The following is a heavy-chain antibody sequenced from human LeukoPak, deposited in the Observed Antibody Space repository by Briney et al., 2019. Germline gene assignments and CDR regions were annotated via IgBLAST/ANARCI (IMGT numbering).Heavy chain of an antibody. J-gene: IGHJ5*02. D-gene: IGHD3-3*01. CDR1: GFTFSSYS. CDR3: ARDSSLTYYDFWSGLDP. V-gene: IGHV3-21*01. CDR2: ISSSSSYI. Sequence: GGSLRLSCAASGFTFSSYSMNWVRQAPGKGLEWVSSISSSSSYIYYADSVKGRFTISRDNSKNTLYLQMNSLRAEDTAVYYCARDSSLTYYDFWSGLDPWGQGTLVTVSS.